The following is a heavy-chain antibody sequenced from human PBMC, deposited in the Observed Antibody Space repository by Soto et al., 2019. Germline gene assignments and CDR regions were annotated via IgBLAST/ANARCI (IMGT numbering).Heavy chain of an antibody. CDR3: ARDLENGMDV. J-gene: IGHJ6*02. Sequence: EKLRLTCTVSGGSISSYYWSWIRQPPGKGLEWIGYIYYSGSTNYNPSLKSRVTISVDTSKNQFSLKLSSVTAADTAVYYCARDLENGMDVWGQGTTGTVS. V-gene: IGHV4-59*01. CDR1: GGSISSYY. CDR2: IYYSGST. D-gene: IGHD3-3*01.